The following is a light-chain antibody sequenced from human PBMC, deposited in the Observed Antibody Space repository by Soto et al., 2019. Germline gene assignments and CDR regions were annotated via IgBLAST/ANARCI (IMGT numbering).Light chain of an antibody. CDR3: QQYGSSAWT. V-gene: IGKV3-20*01. CDR1: QSVSSSY. Sequence: IVLTQSPGTLSLSPVERATLSYRPSQSVSSSYLAWYQQKPGQAPRLPIYGASSRATGIPDRFSGSGSGTDFTLAISSLEPEDFAVYYCQQYGSSAWTFGQGTKVDIK. J-gene: IGKJ1*01. CDR2: GAS.